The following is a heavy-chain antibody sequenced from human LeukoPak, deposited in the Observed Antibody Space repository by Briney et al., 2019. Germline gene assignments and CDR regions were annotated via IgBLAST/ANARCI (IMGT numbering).Heavy chain of an antibody. D-gene: IGHD1-26*01. CDR2: ITRSSSYI. CDR3: ATSGGGGNYPLEY. CDR1: GFTFSSYA. V-gene: IGHV3-21*01. J-gene: IGHJ4*02. Sequence: RGGSLRLSCAASGFTFSSYAMNWVRQAPGRGLEWVSSITRSSSYIYYADSVKGRFTLSRDNAKNSLFLQVNSLRAEDTALYYCATSGGGGNYPLEYWGQGALVTVSS.